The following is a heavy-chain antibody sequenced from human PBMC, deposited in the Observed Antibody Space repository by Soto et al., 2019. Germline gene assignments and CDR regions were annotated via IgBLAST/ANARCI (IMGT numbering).Heavy chain of an antibody. D-gene: IGHD5-18*01. CDR1: GGSVRGYY. CDR3: AREVASYGSTYFDY. CDR2: INYSGTT. V-gene: IGHV4-59*02. Sequence: QVQLQESGPGLVKPSETLSLTCTVSGGSVRGYYWTWIRQPPGKGLEWIGYINYSGTTKYNPSLNSRVTISVDTSQNQISLRLTSVTAADTAVYYCAREVASYGSTYFDYWGQGTLVTVSS. J-gene: IGHJ4*02.